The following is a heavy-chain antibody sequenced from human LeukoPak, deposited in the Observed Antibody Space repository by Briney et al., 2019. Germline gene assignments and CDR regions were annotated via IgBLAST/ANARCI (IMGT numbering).Heavy chain of an antibody. Sequence: GGSLRLSCAASGFTFSNAWMSWVRQAPGKGLEWVGRIKSKTDGGTTDYAAPVKGRFTISRDDSKNTLYLQIDSLRAEDTAVYYCTRRYRYDRSGNYKGDYWGQGTLVTVSS. J-gene: IGHJ4*02. CDR3: TRRYRYDRSGNYKGDY. CDR2: IKSKTDGGTT. D-gene: IGHD3-22*01. V-gene: IGHV3-15*01. CDR1: GFTFSNAW.